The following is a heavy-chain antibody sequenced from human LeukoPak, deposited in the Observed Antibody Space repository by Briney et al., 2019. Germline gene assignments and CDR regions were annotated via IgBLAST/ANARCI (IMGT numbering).Heavy chain of an antibody. CDR3: ARDVYADYAGIDY. CDR1: GFTFSSYA. CDR2: ISGSGGST. Sequence: GGSLRLSCAASGFTFSSYAMSWVRQAPGKGLEWVSAISGSGGSTYYADSVKGRFTISRDNSKNTLYLQMNSLRADDTAIYYCARDVYADYAGIDYWGQGTLVTVSS. D-gene: IGHD4-17*01. V-gene: IGHV3-23*01. J-gene: IGHJ4*02.